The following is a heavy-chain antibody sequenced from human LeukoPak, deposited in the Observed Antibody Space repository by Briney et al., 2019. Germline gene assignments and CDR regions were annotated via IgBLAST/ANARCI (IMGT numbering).Heavy chain of an antibody. Sequence: GGSLRLSCAASGFIFSTYGMHWVRQAPGKGLEWVAVISYDGSNKYYADSVKGRFTISRDNSKNTLYLQTNSLRAEDTAVYYCARGYGRYFDWLYIDYWGQGTLVTVSS. V-gene: IGHV3-30*19. CDR1: GFIFSTYG. CDR2: ISYDGSNK. J-gene: IGHJ4*02. D-gene: IGHD3-9*01. CDR3: ARGYGRYFDWLYIDY.